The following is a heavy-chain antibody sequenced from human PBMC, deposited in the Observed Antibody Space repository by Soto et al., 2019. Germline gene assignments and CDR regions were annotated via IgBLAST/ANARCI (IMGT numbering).Heavy chain of an antibody. CDR2: ISTYSGDT. V-gene: IGHV1-18*01. D-gene: IGHD5-12*01. CDR1: GYTFFTYD. Sequence: ASVTVSCKASGYTFFTYDISWVRQAPGQGLEWMGWISTYSGDTKYAQKFQGRVTMTTDTSTTTAYLELRSLRSDDTAVYYCAIFHGPTTSENLFDSCGQGSLVTVSS. CDR3: AIFHGPTTSENLFDS. J-gene: IGHJ5*01.